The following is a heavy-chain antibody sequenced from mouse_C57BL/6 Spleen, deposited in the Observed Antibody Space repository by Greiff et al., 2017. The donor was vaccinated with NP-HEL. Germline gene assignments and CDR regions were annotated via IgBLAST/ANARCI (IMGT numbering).Heavy chain of an antibody. Sequence: EVKLMESEGGLVQPGSSMKLSCTASGFTFSDYYMAWVRQVPEKGLEWVANINYDGSSTYYLDSLKSRFIISRDNEKNILYLQMSSLKSEDTATYYCERVRYGSSFDYWGQGTTLTVSS. D-gene: IGHD1-1*01. CDR2: INYDGSST. J-gene: IGHJ2*01. V-gene: IGHV5-16*01. CDR1: GFTFSDYY. CDR3: ERVRYGSSFDY.